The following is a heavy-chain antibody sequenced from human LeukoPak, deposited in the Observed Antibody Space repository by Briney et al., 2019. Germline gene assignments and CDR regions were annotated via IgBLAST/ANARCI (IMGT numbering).Heavy chain of an antibody. V-gene: IGHV3-30*18. CDR2: ISYDGSNK. Sequence: PGGSLRLSCAASGFTFSDYGMHWVRQAPGKGLAWVAVISYDGSNKYYADSMKGRFTISRDNSKNTLYLQMNSLRAEDTAVYYCAKGFRYSYAYTYWYFDLWGRGTLVTVSP. J-gene: IGHJ2*01. D-gene: IGHD5-18*01. CDR1: GFTFSDYG. CDR3: AKGFRYSYAYTYWYFDL.